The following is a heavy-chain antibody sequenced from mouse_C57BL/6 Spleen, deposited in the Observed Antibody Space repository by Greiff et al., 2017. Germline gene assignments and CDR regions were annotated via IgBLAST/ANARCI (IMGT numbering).Heavy chain of an antibody. CDR1: GYTFTSYW. CDR3: ARRAAYYGSSPFDY. D-gene: IGHD1-1*01. V-gene: IGHV1-50*01. J-gene: IGHJ2*01. Sequence: QVQLQQPGAELVKPGASVKLSCKASGYTFTSYWMQWVKQRPGQGLEWIGELDPSDSYTNYNQKFKGKATLTVDTSSSTAYMQLSSLTSEDSAVYYCARRAAYYGSSPFDYWGQGTTLTVSS. CDR2: LDPSDSYT.